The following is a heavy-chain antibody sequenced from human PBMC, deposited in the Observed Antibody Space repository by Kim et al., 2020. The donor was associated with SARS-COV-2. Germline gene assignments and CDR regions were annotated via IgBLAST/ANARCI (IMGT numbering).Heavy chain of an antibody. V-gene: IGHV1-46*01. Sequence: ASVKVSCKASGYTFTSYYMHWVRQAPGQGLEWMGIINPSGGSTSYAQKFQGRVTMTRDTSTSTVYMELSSLRSEDTAVYYCARDPNPITMVRGVIQPPVDYWGQGTLVTVSS. D-gene: IGHD3-10*01. J-gene: IGHJ4*02. CDR2: INPSGGST. CDR1: GYTFTSYY. CDR3: ARDPNPITMVRGVIQPPVDY.